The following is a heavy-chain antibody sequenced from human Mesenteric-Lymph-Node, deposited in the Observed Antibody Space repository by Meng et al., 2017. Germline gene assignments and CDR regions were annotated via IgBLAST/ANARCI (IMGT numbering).Heavy chain of an antibody. D-gene: IGHD4-17*01. CDR1: GYTFTDYY. Sequence: ASVKVSCKASGYTFTDYYVQWVRQAPGQGLEWMAWVDPKSGGTNSAQKFQGRVTMTRDTSTTTAYMELSRLTSDDTAVYYCARWGHYGDLHYWGQGTLVTVSS. V-gene: IGHV1-2*02. CDR2: VDPKSGGT. CDR3: ARWGHYGDLHY. J-gene: IGHJ4*02.